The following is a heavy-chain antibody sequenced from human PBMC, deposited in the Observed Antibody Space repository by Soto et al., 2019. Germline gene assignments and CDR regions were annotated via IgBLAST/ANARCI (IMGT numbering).Heavy chain of an antibody. CDR3: AKGRSYYYYYGVDV. CDR2: IIDSGGST. J-gene: IGHJ6*02. Sequence: GGSLRLSWAVSGFTFISCAMGWVRQAPGKGLEWVSDIIDSGGSTYYADSVKGRFTISRDNSKSTLYLRMNSLRAEDTALYYCAKGRSYYYYYGVDVWGQGTTVTVSS. V-gene: IGHV3-23*01. CDR1: GFTFISCA.